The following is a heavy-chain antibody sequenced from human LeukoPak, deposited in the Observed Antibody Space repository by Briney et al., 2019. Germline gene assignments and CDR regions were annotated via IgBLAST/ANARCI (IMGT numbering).Heavy chain of an antibody. V-gene: IGHV3-21*01. D-gene: IGHD3-10*01. CDR2: ISSSSSYI. CDR3: ARDSGKPFDI. Sequence: GGSLRLSCEASGFNFGIYTMNWVRQAPGRGLEWVSSISSSSSYIYYADSVKGRFTISRDNAKNSLYLQMNSLRAEDTAVYYCARDSGKPFDIWGQGTMVTVSS. CDR1: GFNFGIYT. J-gene: IGHJ3*02.